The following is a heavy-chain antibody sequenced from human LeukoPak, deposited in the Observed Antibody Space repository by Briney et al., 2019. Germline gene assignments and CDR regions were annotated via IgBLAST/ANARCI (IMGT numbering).Heavy chain of an antibody. Sequence: PGGSLRLSCAASGFTFSSYEMNWVRQAPGRGLEWVSYISSSGNTIYYADSVKGRFTISRDNAKNSLYLQMNSLRAEDTAVYYCAREAVAINYWGQGTLVTVSS. CDR3: AREAVAINY. V-gene: IGHV3-48*03. D-gene: IGHD4-23*01. J-gene: IGHJ4*02. CDR2: ISSSGNTI. CDR1: GFTFSSYE.